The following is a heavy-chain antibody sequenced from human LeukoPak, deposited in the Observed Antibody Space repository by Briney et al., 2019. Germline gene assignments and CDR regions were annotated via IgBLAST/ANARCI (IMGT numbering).Heavy chain of an antibody. Sequence: PSETLSLTCAVSGGSISSGGYSWSCIRQPPGKVLEWIGYIYYSGSTYYNPSLKSRVTISIDTSKNQFSLKLSSVTAADTAVYYCARDEEAAAGTSTWGQGTLVTVSS. J-gene: IGHJ5*02. CDR2: IYYSGST. CDR3: ARDEEAAAGTST. V-gene: IGHV4-30-4*07. CDR1: GGSISSGGYS. D-gene: IGHD6-13*01.